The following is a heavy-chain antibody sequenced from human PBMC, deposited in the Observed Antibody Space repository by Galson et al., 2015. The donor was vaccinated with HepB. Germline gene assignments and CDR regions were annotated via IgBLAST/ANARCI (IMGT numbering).Heavy chain of an antibody. J-gene: IGHJ4*02. D-gene: IGHD2-15*01. Sequence: LSLTCTVSGYSISSGYYWGWIRQPPGKGLEWIGSIYHSGSTYYNPSLKSRVTISVDTSKNQFSLKLSSVTAADTAVYYCARDFEAATDYWGQGTLVTVSS. CDR3: ARDFEAATDY. V-gene: IGHV4-38-2*02. CDR1: GYSISSGYY. CDR2: IYHSGST.